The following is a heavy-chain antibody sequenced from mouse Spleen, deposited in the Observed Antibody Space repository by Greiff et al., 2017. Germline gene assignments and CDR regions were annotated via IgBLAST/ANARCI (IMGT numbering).Heavy chain of an antibody. CDR1: GYSFTGYT. V-gene: IGHV1-18*01. D-gene: IGHD2-14*01. J-gene: IGHJ3*01. Sequence: EVQRVESGPELVKPGASMKISCKASGYSFTGYTMNWVKQSHGKNLEWIGLINPYNGGTSYNQKFKGRATLTVDKSSSTAYMELLSLTSEDSAVYYCASCYRYDAWFAYWGQGTLVTVSA. CDR3: ASCYRYDAWFAY. CDR2: INPYNGGT.